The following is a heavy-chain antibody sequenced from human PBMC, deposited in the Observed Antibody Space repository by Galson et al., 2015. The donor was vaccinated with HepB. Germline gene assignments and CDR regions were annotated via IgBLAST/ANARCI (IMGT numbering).Heavy chain of an antibody. D-gene: IGHD2-2*01. CDR3: ARAGVVVPAAGYNWFDP. CDR1: GFTFSSYS. V-gene: IGHV3-48*04. J-gene: IGHJ5*02. CDR2: ISSSGSTI. Sequence: SLRLSCAASGFTFSSYSMNWVRQAPGKGLEWVSYISSSGSTIYYADSVKGRFTISRDNAKNSLYLQMNSLRAEDTAVYYCARAGVVVPAAGYNWFDPWGQGTLVTVSS.